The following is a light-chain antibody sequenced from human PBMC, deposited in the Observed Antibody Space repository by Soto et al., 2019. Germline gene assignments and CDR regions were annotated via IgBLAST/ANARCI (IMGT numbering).Light chain of an antibody. Sequence: QSALTQPPSASGSPGQSVTISCTGTSSDVGAYDCVSWYQQHPGKAPKLIMYEVSKRPSGVPDRFSGSESGNTASLTVSGLQPEDEADYYCTSYAGINVLYIFGTGTKLTVL. CDR3: TSYAGINVLYI. J-gene: IGLJ1*01. CDR1: SSDVGAYDC. CDR2: EVS. V-gene: IGLV2-8*01.